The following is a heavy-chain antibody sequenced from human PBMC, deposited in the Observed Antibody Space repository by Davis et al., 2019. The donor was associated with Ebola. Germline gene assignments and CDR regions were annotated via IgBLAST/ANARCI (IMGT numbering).Heavy chain of an antibody. J-gene: IGHJ4*02. CDR2: IYSGGST. CDR3: ARDFRYYYDSSIYYFDY. Sequence: GESLKISCAASGFTVSSNYMSWVRQAPGKGLEWVSVIYSGGSTYYADSVKGRFTISRDNSKNTLYLQMNSLRAEDTAVYYCARDFRYYYDSSIYYFDYWGQGTLVTVSS. CDR1: GFTVSSNY. D-gene: IGHD3-22*01. V-gene: IGHV3-53*01.